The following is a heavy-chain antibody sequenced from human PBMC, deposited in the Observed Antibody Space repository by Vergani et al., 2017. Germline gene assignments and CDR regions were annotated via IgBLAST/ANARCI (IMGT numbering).Heavy chain of an antibody. J-gene: IGHJ4*02. D-gene: IGHD3-3*01. V-gene: IGHV7-4-1*02. CDR2: INTNTGNP. CDR3: ARVRSDFWSYKRALLVFDY. Sequence: QVQLVQSGSELKKPGASVKVSCKASGYTFTSYAMNWVRQAPGQGLEWMGWINTNTGNPTYAQGFTGRFVFSLDTSVSTEYLQISSLKAEDTAVYYCARVRSDFWSYKRALLVFDYWGQGTLVTVSS. CDR1: GYTFTSYA.